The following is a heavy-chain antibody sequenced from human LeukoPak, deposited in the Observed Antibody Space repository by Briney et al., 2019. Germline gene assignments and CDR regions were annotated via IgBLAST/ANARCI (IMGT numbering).Heavy chain of an antibody. V-gene: IGHV3-7*05. Sequence: GGSLRLSCAASGFTFSTYYMAWVRQAPGKALEWVANIRQDGSEKFYEDSVKGRFTISRDNGGNSLYLQMNSLRAEDTAVYYCAGGSGWLIDSWGRGTLVTVSS. J-gene: IGHJ4*02. CDR2: IRQDGSEK. CDR1: GFTFSTYY. CDR3: AGGSGWLIDS. D-gene: IGHD6-19*01.